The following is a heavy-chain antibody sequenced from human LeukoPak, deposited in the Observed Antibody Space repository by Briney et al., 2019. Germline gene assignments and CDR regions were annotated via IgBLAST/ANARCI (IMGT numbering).Heavy chain of an antibody. CDR1: GFTFSSYA. Sequence: GGSLRLSCAASGFTFSSYAMHWVRQAPGKGLEWVAVISYDGSNKYYADSVKGRFTISRDNSKNTLYLQMNSLRAEDTAVYYCARDLRDIVVGPAAIAGGFDPWGQGTLVTVSS. CDR2: ISYDGSNK. J-gene: IGHJ5*02. V-gene: IGHV3-30*04. CDR3: ARDLRDIVVGPAAIAGGFDP. D-gene: IGHD2-2*02.